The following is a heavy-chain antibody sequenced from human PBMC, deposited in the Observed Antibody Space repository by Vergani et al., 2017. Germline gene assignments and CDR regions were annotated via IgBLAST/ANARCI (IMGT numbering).Heavy chain of an antibody. Sequence: EVQLLESGGGLVQPGGSLRLSCAASGFTSSSYAMRWVCQAPGKGLEWVSTIGDSGGRTSYADSVKGRFTISGDNSTNTLFLQMSSLRVEDTPLYYCAKEGIGARLFDYWGQGTLVTVSS. CDR3: AKEGIGARLFDY. J-gene: IGHJ4*02. CDR1: GFTSSSYA. V-gene: IGHV3-23*01. D-gene: IGHD6-6*01. CDR2: IGDSGGRT.